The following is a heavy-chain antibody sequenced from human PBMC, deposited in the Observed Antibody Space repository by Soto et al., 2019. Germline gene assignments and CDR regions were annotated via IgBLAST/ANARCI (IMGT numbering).Heavy chain of an antibody. CDR3: AKTVSIAVVAAPNFDS. CDR2: IGSSGST. J-gene: IGHJ4*02. Sequence: EVKVLESGGGLVQPGGSLRLSCAASGFTFDTYALNWVRQAPGKGLEWVSAIGSSGSTYYADSVKGRFTISRDTPKKTLYLQMNSLRGEDTAVYYCAKTVSIAVVAAPNFDSWGQGTLVTVSS. CDR1: GFTFDTYA. D-gene: IGHD2-15*01. V-gene: IGHV3-23*01.